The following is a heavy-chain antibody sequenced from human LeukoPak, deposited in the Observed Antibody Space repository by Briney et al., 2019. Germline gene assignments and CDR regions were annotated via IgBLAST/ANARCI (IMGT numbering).Heavy chain of an antibody. D-gene: IGHD2-2*01. CDR1: GGTFSSYA. Sequence: SVKVSCKASGGTFSSYAISWVRQAPGQGLEWMGRIIPILGIANYAQKFQGRVTITADKSTSTACMELSSLRSEDTAMYYCARVYCSRTSCYNWFDPWGQGTLVTVSS. J-gene: IGHJ5*02. V-gene: IGHV1-69*04. CDR3: ARVYCSRTSCYNWFDP. CDR2: IIPILGIA.